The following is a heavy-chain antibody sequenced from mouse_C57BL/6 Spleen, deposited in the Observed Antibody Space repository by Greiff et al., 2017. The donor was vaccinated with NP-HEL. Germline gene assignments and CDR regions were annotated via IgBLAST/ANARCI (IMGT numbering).Heavy chain of an antibody. V-gene: IGHV5-6*01. CDR2: ISSGGSYT. J-gene: IGHJ2*01. Sequence: EVKVVESGGDLVKPGGSLKLSCAASGFSFSSYGMSWVRQTPDKRLEWVATISSGGSYTYYPASVKGRFTISRDNAKNTLYLQMSRLKSEDTAMYYCARHDAYYDGSSYYLDYWGQGTTLTVSS. CDR3: ARHDAYYDGSSYYLDY. D-gene: IGHD1-1*01. CDR1: GFSFSSYG.